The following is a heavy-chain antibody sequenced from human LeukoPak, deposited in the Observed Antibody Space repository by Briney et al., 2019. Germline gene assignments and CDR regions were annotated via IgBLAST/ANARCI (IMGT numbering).Heavy chain of an antibody. CDR3: ARGTTLSYYYYGMDG. Sequence: GGSLRLSCAASGVTFSSYDMRWVRQAPGQGLEWVSAIVTAGDTYYPGSVKGRFTISRENAKSTLYLQMNSLRAEDTAVYYCARGTTLSYYYYGMDGWGQGTTVTVSS. CDR1: GVTFSSYD. J-gene: IGHJ6*02. V-gene: IGHV3-13*01. D-gene: IGHD4-17*01. CDR2: IVTAGDT.